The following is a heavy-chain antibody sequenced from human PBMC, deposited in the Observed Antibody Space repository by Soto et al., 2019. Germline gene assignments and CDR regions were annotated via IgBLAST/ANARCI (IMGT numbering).Heavy chain of an antibody. V-gene: IGHV1-69*13. CDR1: GGTFSSYA. J-gene: IGHJ5*02. Sequence: SVKVSCKASGGTFSSYAISWVRQAPGQGLEWMGGIIPIFGTANYAQKFQGRVTITADESTSTAYMELSSLRSEDTAVYYCARDIYSSGWPRNINWFDPWGQGTLVTVSS. CDR3: ARDIYSSGWPRNINWFDP. CDR2: IIPIFGTA. D-gene: IGHD6-19*01.